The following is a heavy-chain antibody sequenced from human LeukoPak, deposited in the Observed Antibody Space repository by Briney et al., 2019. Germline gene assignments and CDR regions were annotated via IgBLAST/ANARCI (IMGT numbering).Heavy chain of an antibody. V-gene: IGHV1-18*01. CDR1: GYNFFSYG. J-gene: IGHJ4*02. CDR3: ARDCIGCHGFDS. D-gene: IGHD1-26*01. CDR2: VSAYADNT. Sequence: ASVKVSCKASGYNFFSYGITWVRQAPGQGLEWMGWVSAYADNTNYVQKFQGRVTMTTDTSTSTAYMELRSLRSDDTAVYYCARDCIGCHGFDSWGQGILVTVSS.